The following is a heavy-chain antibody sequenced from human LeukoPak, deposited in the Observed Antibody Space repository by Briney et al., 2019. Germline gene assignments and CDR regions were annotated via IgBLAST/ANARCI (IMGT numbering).Heavy chain of an antibody. CDR1: GGYISINDYY. J-gene: IGHJ5*02. Sequence: PSETLSLTCTVSGGYISINDYYWAWIRQPPGKGLEWIGSVYYTGSTYYNPSLKNRVTISVDTSKNQFSLRLTSLTAADTAVYYCARIRGGRVVGRYNNWFDPWGQGTLVTVSS. CDR2: VYYTGST. CDR3: ARIRGGRVVGRYNNWFDP. D-gene: IGHD1-26*01. V-gene: IGHV4-39*07.